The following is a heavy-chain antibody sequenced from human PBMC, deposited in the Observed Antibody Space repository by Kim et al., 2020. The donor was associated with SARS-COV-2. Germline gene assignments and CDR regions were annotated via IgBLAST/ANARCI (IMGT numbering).Heavy chain of an antibody. J-gene: IGHJ6*02. CDR3: ARDESGWLRYYYYGMDV. V-gene: IGHV7-4-1*02. D-gene: IGHD5-12*01. CDR1: GYTFTSYV. Sequence: ASVKVSCKASGYTFTSYVMNWVRQAPGQGLEWMGWINTNTGNPTYAQGFTGRFVFSLDTSVSTAYLQISSLKAEDTAVYYCARDESGWLRYYYYGMDVWGQGTTVTVSS. CDR2: INTNTGNP.